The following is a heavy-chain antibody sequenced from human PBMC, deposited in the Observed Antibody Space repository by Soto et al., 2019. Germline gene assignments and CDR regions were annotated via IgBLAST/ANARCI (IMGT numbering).Heavy chain of an antibody. CDR1: GFTFSSYS. CDR2: ISSSSSYI. Sequence: PGGSLRLSCAASGFTFSSYSMNWVRQAPGKGLEWVSSISSSSSYIYYADSVKGRFTISRDNAKNSLYLQMNSLRAEDTAVYYCASRNTRGDAPRGMDVRGQGTTVTVSS. V-gene: IGHV3-21*01. J-gene: IGHJ6*02. CDR3: ASRNTRGDAPRGMDV. D-gene: IGHD3-10*01.